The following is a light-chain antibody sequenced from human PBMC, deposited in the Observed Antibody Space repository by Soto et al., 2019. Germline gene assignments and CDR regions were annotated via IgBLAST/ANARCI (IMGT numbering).Light chain of an antibody. V-gene: IGKV1-13*02. Sequence: AVQLTQSPSSLSASAGDRVTLTCRASQDVSRDLAWYQQKPGKSPKLLIYAISILQDGVPSRFSGSGSGTDFTLTISSLQPEDFATYYCQQFNAYPLSFGPGTTVHVK. CDR3: QQFNAYPLS. CDR2: AIS. CDR1: QDVSRD. J-gene: IGKJ3*01.